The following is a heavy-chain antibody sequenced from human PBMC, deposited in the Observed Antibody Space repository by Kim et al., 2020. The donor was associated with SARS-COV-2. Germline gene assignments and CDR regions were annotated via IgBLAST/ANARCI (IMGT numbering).Heavy chain of an antibody. CDR3: ARQPGDWFGAYYGMDV. Sequence: GESLKISCKGSGYSFTSYWISWVRQMPGKGLEWMGRIDPSDSYTNYSPSFQGHVTISADKSISTAYLQWSSLKASDTAMYYCARQPGDWFGAYYGMDVWGQGTTVTVSS. V-gene: IGHV5-10-1*01. CDR1: GYSFTSYW. CDR2: IDPSDSYT. J-gene: IGHJ6*02. D-gene: IGHD3-10*01.